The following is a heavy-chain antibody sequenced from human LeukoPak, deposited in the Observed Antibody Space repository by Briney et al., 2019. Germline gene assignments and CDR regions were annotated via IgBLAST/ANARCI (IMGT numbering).Heavy chain of an antibody. CDR1: GFTFSSYG. CDR3: AKDSEHYSGSYMGRFDY. D-gene: IGHD1-26*01. CDR2: ISSDESER. J-gene: IGHJ4*02. V-gene: IGHV3-30*18. Sequence: GRSLRLSCAASGFTFSSYGMYWVRQAPGKGLEWVAVISSDESERYYADSVKRRFTISRDNSKNTLYLQMNSLRAEDTAVYYCAKDSEHYSGSYMGRFDYWGQGTLVTVSS.